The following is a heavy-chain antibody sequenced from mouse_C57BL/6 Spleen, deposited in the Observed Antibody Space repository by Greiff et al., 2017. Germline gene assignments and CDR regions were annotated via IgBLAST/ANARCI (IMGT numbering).Heavy chain of an antibody. CDR3: ARVATVVEKDYYAMDY. V-gene: IGHV1-81*01. CDR2: IYPRSGNT. Sequence: VKLMESGAELARPGASVKLSCKASGYTFTSYGISWVKQRTGQGLEWIGEIYPRSGNTYYNEKFKGKATLTADKSSSTAYMELRSLTSEDSAVYFCARVATVVEKDYYAMDYWGQGTSVTVSS. CDR1: GYTFTSYG. J-gene: IGHJ4*01. D-gene: IGHD1-1*01.